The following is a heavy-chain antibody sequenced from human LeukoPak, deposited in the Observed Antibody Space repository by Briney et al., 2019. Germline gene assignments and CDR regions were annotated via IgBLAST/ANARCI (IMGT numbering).Heavy chain of an antibody. Sequence: GGSLRLSCAASGFTFDDYAMHWVRQGLGKGLEWVSGISWNSGSIGYADSVKGRFTISRDNAKNSLYLQMNSLRAEDTALYYCAKTVVVAATEDEYYFDYWGQGTLVTVSS. J-gene: IGHJ4*02. CDR2: ISWNSGSI. D-gene: IGHD2-15*01. CDR1: GFTFDDYA. CDR3: AKTVVVAATEDEYYFDY. V-gene: IGHV3-9*01.